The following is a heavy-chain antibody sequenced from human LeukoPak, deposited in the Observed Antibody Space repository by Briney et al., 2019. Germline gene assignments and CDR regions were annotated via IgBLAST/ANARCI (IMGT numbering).Heavy chain of an antibody. CDR1: GFTVSSNY. D-gene: IGHD3-22*01. Sequence: PGGSLRLSCAASGFTVSSNYMSWVRQAPGKGLEWVSVIYSGGSTYYADSVKGRFTISRDNAKNSLYLQMNTLRAEDTAMYYCAKAHKIYDSSGYDYWGQGTLVTVSS. V-gene: IGHV3-53*01. J-gene: IGHJ4*02. CDR2: IYSGGST. CDR3: AKAHKIYDSSGYDY.